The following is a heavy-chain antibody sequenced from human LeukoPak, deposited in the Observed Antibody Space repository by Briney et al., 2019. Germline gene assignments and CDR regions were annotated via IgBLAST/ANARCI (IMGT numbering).Heavy chain of an antibody. D-gene: IGHD3-16*01. J-gene: IGHJ6*02. CDR2: INHSGST. CDR3: ARGPRSPLSGMDV. CDR1: GGSFSGYY. Sequence: SETLSLTCAVYGGSFSGYYWSWIRQPPGKGLEWIGEINHSGSTNYNPSLKSRVTISVDTSKNQFPLKLSSVTAADTAVYYCARGPRSPLSGMDVWGQGTTVTVSS. V-gene: IGHV4-34*01.